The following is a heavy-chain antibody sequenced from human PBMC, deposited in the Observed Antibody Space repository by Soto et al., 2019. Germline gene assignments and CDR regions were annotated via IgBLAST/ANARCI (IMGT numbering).Heavy chain of an antibody. CDR1: GYTFTSYA. Sequence: GASVKVSCKASGYTFTSYAMHWVRQAPGQRLEWMGWINAGNGNTKYSQKFQGRVTITRDTSASTAYMELSSLRSEDTAVYYCARGYYYYDSSGYYSDQYYFDYWGQGTLVTVSS. J-gene: IGHJ4*02. CDR2: INAGNGNT. D-gene: IGHD3-22*01. V-gene: IGHV1-3*01. CDR3: ARGYYYYDSSGYYSDQYYFDY.